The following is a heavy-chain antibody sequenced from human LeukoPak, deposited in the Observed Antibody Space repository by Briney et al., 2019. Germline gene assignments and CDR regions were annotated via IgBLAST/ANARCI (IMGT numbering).Heavy chain of an antibody. CDR2: INPDGSST. D-gene: IGHD6-19*01. V-gene: IGHV3-74*01. CDR1: GFTFSRYW. J-gene: IGHJ4*02. CDR3: VRVRGAVAATPLEFDY. Sequence: GGSLRLSRAASGFTFSRYWMHWVRQAPGKGLVWVSHINPDGSSTRYADSVKGRFTISRDNAKNTLYLQMNSLRAEDTAVYYCVRVRGAVAATPLEFDYWGQGTLVTVSS.